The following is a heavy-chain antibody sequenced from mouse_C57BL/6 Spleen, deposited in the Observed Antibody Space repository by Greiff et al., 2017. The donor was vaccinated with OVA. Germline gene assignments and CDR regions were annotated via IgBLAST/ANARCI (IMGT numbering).Heavy chain of an antibody. V-gene: IGHV5-17*01. CDR2: ISSGSSTI. D-gene: IGHD2-5*01. J-gene: IGHJ3*01. CDR3: ARPGYSNTWFAY. CDR1: GFTFSDYG. Sequence: EVHLVESGGGLVKPGGSLKLSCAASGFTFSDYGMHWVRQAPEKGLEWVAYISSGSSTIYYADTVKGRFTISRDNAKNTLFLQMTSLRSEDTAMYYCARPGYSNTWFAYWGQGTLVTVSA.